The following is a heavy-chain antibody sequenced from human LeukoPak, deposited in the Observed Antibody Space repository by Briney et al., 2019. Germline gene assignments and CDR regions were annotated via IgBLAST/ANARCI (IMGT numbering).Heavy chain of an antibody. J-gene: IGHJ6*03. D-gene: IGHD2-2*01. CDR2: IYYSGST. V-gene: IGHV4-59*01. CDR1: GGSISSYY. Sequence: SETLSLTCTVSGGSISSYYWSWIRQPPGKGLEWIGYIYYSGSTNYNPSLKSRVTISVDTSKNQFSLKLSSVTAADTAVYYCARAGRSVVPAAIFVVRSSQRYYYYYMDVWGKGTTVTVSS. CDR3: ARAGRSVVPAAIFVVRSSQRYYYYYMDV.